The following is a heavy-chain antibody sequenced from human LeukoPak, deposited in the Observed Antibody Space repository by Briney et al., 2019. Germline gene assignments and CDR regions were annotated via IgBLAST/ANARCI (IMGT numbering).Heavy chain of an antibody. D-gene: IGHD5-12*01. CDR2: INPNTGDT. V-gene: IGHV1-2*02. J-gene: IGHJ4*02. CDR3: ASYPRYMSPPPFDY. CDR1: GYTFTGQY. Sequence: ASVKVSCKASGYTFTGQYMHWVRQAPGQGLEWMGWINPNTGDTNYAQNFQGRVAMTRDTTISTAYMELSRLTSDDTAVYYCASYPRYMSPPPFDYWGQGTLVTVSS.